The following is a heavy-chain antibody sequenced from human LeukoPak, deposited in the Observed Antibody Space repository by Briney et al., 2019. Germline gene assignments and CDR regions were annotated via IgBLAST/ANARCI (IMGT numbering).Heavy chain of an antibody. V-gene: IGHV4-39*01. CDR2: IHYSRTT. D-gene: IGHD3-10*01. CDR3: ARQTYYYGSGTFYYFDY. Sequence: SEPRSLTCMFSDGSFNDNNYSWGWIRQPPGKSLDWMGGIHYSRTTYYNPPLKSRVTISVDRSMNQFSLKLSSVTAADMAVYYCARQTYYYGSGTFYYFDYWGQGALVIVSS. J-gene: IGHJ4*02. CDR1: DGSFNDNNYS.